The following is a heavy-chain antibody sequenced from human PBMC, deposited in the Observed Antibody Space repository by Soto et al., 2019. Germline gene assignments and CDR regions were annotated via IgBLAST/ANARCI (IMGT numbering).Heavy chain of an antibody. D-gene: IGHD3-22*01. Sequence: ASVKVSCKASGYTFTDYALHWVPQAPGQRLEWMGWINAGNGNTKYSQKFQGRVTITRDTSASTAYMELSSMRSEDTAIYYCARGSGYTAIDFWGQGTLVTVSS. CDR2: INAGNGNT. V-gene: IGHV1-3*01. J-gene: IGHJ4*01. CDR1: GYTFTDYA. CDR3: ARGSGYTAIDF.